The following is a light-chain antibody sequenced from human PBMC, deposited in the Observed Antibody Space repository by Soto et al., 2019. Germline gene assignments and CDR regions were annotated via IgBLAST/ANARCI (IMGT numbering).Light chain of an antibody. CDR3: QQYHTSPLT. CDR2: GAS. CDR1: QSVSSSY. Sequence: EIGLPQSPGTLTLSPGERATFSCRASQSVSSSYIAWYQQKPGQAPRRLIYGASIRATGIPDRFSGSGSGTDFTLTISRLEPEDFALYYCQQYHTSPLTFGQGTKVDI. V-gene: IGKV3-20*01. J-gene: IGKJ1*01.